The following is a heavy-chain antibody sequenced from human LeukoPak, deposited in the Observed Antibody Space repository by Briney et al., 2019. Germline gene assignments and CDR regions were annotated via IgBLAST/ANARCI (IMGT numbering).Heavy chain of an antibody. CDR3: ARDHDWAFDL. D-gene: IGHD3-9*01. CDR1: GFPFGSYV. J-gene: IGHJ4*02. Sequence: PGGSLRLSCEASGFPFGSYVMSWVRQAPGKGLEWIAYINHNAEMIFYPDFVKGRFTISRDNAKSSLYLQVNALRYEDTAIYYCARDHDWAFDLWGQGTLVTVSS. V-gene: IGHV3-48*02. CDR2: INHNAEMI.